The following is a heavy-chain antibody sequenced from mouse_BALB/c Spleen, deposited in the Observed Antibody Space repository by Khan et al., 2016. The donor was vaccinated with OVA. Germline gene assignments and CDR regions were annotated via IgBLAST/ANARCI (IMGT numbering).Heavy chain of an antibody. CDR3: ARDGSRYYCAMYY. D-gene: IGHD2-3*01. Sequence: EVKLEESGPGLVKPSQSLSLTCIVTGYSITSDYAWNWIRQFPGNKLEWMGYISYSGSTNYNPSLKSRISITRDTSKNQFFMQLNSVTTEDTATYYCARDGSRYYCAMYYWGQGTSVTVSS. J-gene: IGHJ4*01. V-gene: IGHV3-2*02. CDR1: GYSITSDYA. CDR2: ISYSGST.